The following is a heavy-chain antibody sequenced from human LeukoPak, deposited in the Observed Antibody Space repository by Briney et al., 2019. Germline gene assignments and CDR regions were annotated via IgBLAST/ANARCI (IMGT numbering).Heavy chain of an antibody. Sequence: GGSLQISCQGSGSRFTSYWIGWVRQMPGKGLGGMGIIYPGDSDTRYSPSFQGQVTISADKSISTAYLQWSSLKASDTAMYYCARQGHYGSGSSIDYWGQGTLVTVSS. D-gene: IGHD3-10*01. V-gene: IGHV5-51*01. CDR1: GSRFTSYW. J-gene: IGHJ4*02. CDR3: ARQGHYGSGSSIDY. CDR2: IYPGDSDT.